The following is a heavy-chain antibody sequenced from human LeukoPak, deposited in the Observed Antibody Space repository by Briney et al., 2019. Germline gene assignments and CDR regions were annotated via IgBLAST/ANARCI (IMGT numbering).Heavy chain of an antibody. J-gene: IGHJ4*02. D-gene: IGHD3-22*01. CDR1: GFSLRSYA. CDR3: ARRDSSGYHYFDY. V-gene: IGHV3-23*01. CDR2: IGSGGST. Sequence: QPGGSLRLSCSASGFSLRSYALSWVRQAPGKGLEWVSTIGSGGSTFYADSVKGRLTISRDNSKNAVSLLMNGLGAEDTAMYYCARRDSSGYHYFDYWGQGTLVTVSS.